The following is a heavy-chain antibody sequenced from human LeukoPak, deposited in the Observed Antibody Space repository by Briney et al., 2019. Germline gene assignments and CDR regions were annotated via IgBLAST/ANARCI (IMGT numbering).Heavy chain of an antibody. CDR3: ASYYYDSSGYFYYFDY. V-gene: IGHV4-38-2*02. CDR2: IYHSGST. CDR1: GYSISSGYY. J-gene: IGHJ4*02. Sequence: SETLSLTCTVSGYSISSGYYWGWIRQPPGKGLEWIGSIYHSGSTYYNPSLKSRVTISVDTSKNQFSLKLSSVTAADTAVYYCASYYYDSSGYFYYFDYWGQGTLVTVSS. D-gene: IGHD3-22*01.